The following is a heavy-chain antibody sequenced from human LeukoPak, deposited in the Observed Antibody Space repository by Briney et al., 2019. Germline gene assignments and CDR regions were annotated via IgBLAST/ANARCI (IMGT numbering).Heavy chain of an antibody. CDR1: GYSLTDLA. J-gene: IGHJ4*02. D-gene: IGHD3-22*01. V-gene: IGHV1-24*01. CDR3: AAAHFPNLHYESSGYRD. Sequence: ASVKVSCKVSGYSLTDLAIHWVRQAPGKGLEWMGGFDPEEGETIYQQKFQGRLTMTEDTRTDTAYMELRSLRSEDTAVYYCAAAHFPNLHYESSGYRDWGQGTLVTVSS. CDR2: FDPEEGET.